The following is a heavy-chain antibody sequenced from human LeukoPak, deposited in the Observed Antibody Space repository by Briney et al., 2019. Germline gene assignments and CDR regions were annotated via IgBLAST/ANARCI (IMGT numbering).Heavy chain of an antibody. V-gene: IGHV3-30*18. J-gene: IGHJ3*01. CDR2: IADDGGHI. D-gene: IGHD2-2*01. CDR3: VKDKGYCRGTNCYHGAFDV. CDR1: GFDFSIYV. Sequence: GGSLRLSCAASGFDFSIYVMHWVRQAPGKGLEWVAVIADDGGHIYYGDSVKGRFTISRDNSQSTMYLQMNSLRPEDTALYHCVKDKGYCRGTNCYHGAFDVWGQGTMVAVSS.